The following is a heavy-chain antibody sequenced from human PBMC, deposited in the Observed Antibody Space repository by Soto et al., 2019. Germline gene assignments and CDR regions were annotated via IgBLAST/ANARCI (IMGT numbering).Heavy chain of an antibody. V-gene: IGHV1-18*01. CDR2: INTYNGNT. J-gene: IGHJ6*02. CDR1: GYTFTRYG. Sequence: QVQLVQSGAEVKNPGASVKVSCKASGYTFTRYGIGWARQAPGQGLEWMGWINTYNGNTNYAQNVQGRVTLTTDTXXSTDYMELRSLRSNDTAIYYCALVDVYVTPSPQDVWGQGTTVIVSS. CDR3: ALVDVYVTPSPQDV. D-gene: IGHD3-16*01.